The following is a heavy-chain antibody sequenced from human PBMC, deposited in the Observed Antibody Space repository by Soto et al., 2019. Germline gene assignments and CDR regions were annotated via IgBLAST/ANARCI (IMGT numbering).Heavy chain of an antibody. CDR3: ARGIRPDS. Sequence: QVQLQQWGAGLLKPSETPSLTCAVHGGSLSGYYWSWIRQTPGKGLEWIGEISHRGSTNYNPSLKSRVTISLDTSKNQFSLKLASVTAADTVAYYCARGIRPDSWGQGTQVTVSS. CDR2: ISHRGST. CDR1: GGSLSGYY. D-gene: IGHD4-17*01. J-gene: IGHJ5*01. V-gene: IGHV4-34*02.